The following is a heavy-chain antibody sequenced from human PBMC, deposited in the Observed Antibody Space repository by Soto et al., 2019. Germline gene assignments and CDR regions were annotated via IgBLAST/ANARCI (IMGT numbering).Heavy chain of an antibody. CDR1: GGSIRGHY. V-gene: IGHV4-4*07. CDR3: VRASMPQAHFDS. CDR2: MHTSGST. J-gene: IGHJ4*02. D-gene: IGHD2-2*01. Sequence: QMQLQESGPGLVKPSETLSLTCTVSGGSIRGHYWSWIRQSAGMRLEWIGRMHTSGSTNYNPSLKSRVTISVDMSKNQISLKLTSVTAADTALYYCVRASMPQAHFDSGGQGTLVTVSS.